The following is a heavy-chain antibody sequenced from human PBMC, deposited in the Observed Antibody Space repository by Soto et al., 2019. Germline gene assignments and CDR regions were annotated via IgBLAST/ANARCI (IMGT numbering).Heavy chain of an antibody. D-gene: IGHD4-17*01. J-gene: IGHJ6*03. CDR2: ISSSSSTI. V-gene: IGHV3-48*01. CDR3: ARTLTTNYSYYYYMDV. Sequence: EVQLVESGGGLVQPGGSLRLSCAASGFTFSSYSMNWVRQAPGKGLEWVSYISSSSSTIYYADSVKGRFTISRDNAKNSLYLQMNSLRAEDTAVYYCARTLTTNYSYYYYMDVWGKGTTVTVSS. CDR1: GFTFSSYS.